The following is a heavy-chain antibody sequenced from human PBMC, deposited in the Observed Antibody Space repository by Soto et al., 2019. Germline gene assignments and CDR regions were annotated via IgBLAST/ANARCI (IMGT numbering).Heavy chain of an antibody. Sequence: PVGSLRLSCAASGFTFSSYSMNWVRQAPGKGLEWVSSISSSSSYIYYADSVKGRFTISRDNAKNSLYLQMNSLRAEDTAVYYCARDVESRFYYYYYGMDVWGQGTTVTVS. J-gene: IGHJ6*02. CDR1: GFTFSSYS. CDR3: ARDVESRFYYYYYGMDV. V-gene: IGHV3-21*01. CDR2: ISSSSSYI. D-gene: IGHD2-15*01.